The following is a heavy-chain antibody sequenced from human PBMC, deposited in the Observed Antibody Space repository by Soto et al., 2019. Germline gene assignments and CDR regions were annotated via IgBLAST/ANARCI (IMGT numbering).Heavy chain of an antibody. CDR2: MKSKSEGETT. Sequence: WGALVVSCAASVFTFNNAWMCWVRQAPGQGLEWVGHMKSKSEGETTDYAAPVKGRFTISRDDSKNTVYLQMNSLTTEDTAVYYCTAQFYFDDSGYSFDLWGQGTMVTVSS. CDR3: TAQFYFDDSGYSFDL. CDR1: VFTFNNAW. D-gene: IGHD3-22*01. V-gene: IGHV3-15*01. J-gene: IGHJ4*02.